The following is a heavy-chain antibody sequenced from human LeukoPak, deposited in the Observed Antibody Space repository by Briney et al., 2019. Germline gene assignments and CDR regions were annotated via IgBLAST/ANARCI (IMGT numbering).Heavy chain of an antibody. D-gene: IGHD4-23*01. Sequence: SVKVSCKASGGTFSSYAISWVRQAPGQGHEWMGRIIPIFGTANYAQKFQGRVTITTDESTSTAYMELSSLRSEDTAVYYCARAGVNDYGGKSLAFDIWGQGTMVTVSS. J-gene: IGHJ3*02. CDR3: ARAGVNDYGGKSLAFDI. CDR1: GGTFSSYA. CDR2: IIPIFGTA. V-gene: IGHV1-69*05.